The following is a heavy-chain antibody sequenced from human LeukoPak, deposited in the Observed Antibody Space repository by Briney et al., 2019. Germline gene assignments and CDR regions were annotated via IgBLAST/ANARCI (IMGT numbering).Heavy chain of an antibody. J-gene: IGHJ4*02. Sequence: GGSLRLSCAASGLTFTDFWTNWVRLAPGRGLEWLAHINPDGNEKYYVDSVKGRFALSRDNAKNEVYLEMNSLRAEDTGVYYCSGRDSSRSPRAYWGQGTLVSVSS. CDR1: GLTFTDFW. CDR3: SGRDSSRSPRAY. V-gene: IGHV3-7*01. D-gene: IGHD6-13*01. CDR2: INPDGNEK.